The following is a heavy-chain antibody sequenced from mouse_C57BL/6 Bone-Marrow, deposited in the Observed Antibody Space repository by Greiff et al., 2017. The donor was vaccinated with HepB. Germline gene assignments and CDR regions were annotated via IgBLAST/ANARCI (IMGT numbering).Heavy chain of an antibody. CDR3: ALRASNYFDY. D-gene: IGHD6-1*01. J-gene: IGHJ2*01. V-gene: IGHV1-69*01. Sequence: VQLQQPGAELVMPGASVKLSCKASGYTFTSYWMHWVKQRPGQGLEWIGEIDPSDSYTNYNQKFKGKSTLTVDKSSSTAYMQLSSLTSEDSAVYYCALRASNYFDYWGQGTTLTVSS. CDR1: GYTFTSYW. CDR2: IDPSDSYT.